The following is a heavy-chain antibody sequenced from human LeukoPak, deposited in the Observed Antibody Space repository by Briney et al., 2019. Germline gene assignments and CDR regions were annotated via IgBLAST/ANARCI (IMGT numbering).Heavy chain of an antibody. D-gene: IGHD3-3*01. V-gene: IGHV4-59*01. CDR2: IYYSGST. CDR1: GGSISSYY. J-gene: IGHJ4*02. CDR3: AATYYDFWSGYYTGYYFDY. Sequence: SETLSLTCTVSGGSISSYYWSWIRQPPGKGLEWIGYIYYSGSTNYNPSLKSRVTISVDTSKNQFSLKLSSVTAADTAVYYCAATYYDFWSGYYTGYYFDYWGQGTLVTVSS.